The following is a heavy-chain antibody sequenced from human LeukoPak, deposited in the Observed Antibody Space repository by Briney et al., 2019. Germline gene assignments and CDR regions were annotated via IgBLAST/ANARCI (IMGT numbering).Heavy chain of an antibody. J-gene: IGHJ4*02. D-gene: IGHD3-22*01. CDR3: ARDKPPPYYYDSSGIFDY. V-gene: IGHV1-18*01. CDR2: ISAYNGNT. CDR1: GYTFTSYG. Sequence: ASVKVSCKASGYTFTSYGISWVRQAPGQGLEWMGWISAYNGNTNYAQKLQGRVTMTTDTSTSTAYMELRSLRSDDTAVYYCARDKPPPYYYDSSGIFDYWGQGTLVTVSS.